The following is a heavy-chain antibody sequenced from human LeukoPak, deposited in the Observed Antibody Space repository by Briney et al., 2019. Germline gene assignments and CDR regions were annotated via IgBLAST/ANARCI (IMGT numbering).Heavy chain of an antibody. CDR3: ASSRGYNYGPPDD. J-gene: IGHJ4*02. Sequence: PSETLSLTCTVSGGSISSSSYYWVWIRQPPGKGLEWIGSIYYSGSTYYNPSLKSRVTISVDTSKDQFSLKLSSVTAADTAVHYCASSRGYNYGPPDDWGQGTLVTVSS. V-gene: IGHV4-39*01. CDR1: GGSISSSSYY. D-gene: IGHD5-18*01. CDR2: IYYSGST.